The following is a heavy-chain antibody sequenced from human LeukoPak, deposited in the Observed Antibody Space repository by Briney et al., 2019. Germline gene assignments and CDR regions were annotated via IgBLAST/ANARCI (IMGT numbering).Heavy chain of an antibody. CDR1: GLTFSSYE. CDR3: ATPDSWSPFDY. D-gene: IGHD6-13*01. Sequence: GGSLRLSCAASGLTFSSYEMNWVRQAPGKGLEWVANIKQDGSEKYYVDSVKGRFTISRDNAKNSLYLQMNSLRAEDTAVYYCATPDSWSPFDYWGQGTLVTVSS. CDR2: IKQDGSEK. J-gene: IGHJ4*02. V-gene: IGHV3-7*05.